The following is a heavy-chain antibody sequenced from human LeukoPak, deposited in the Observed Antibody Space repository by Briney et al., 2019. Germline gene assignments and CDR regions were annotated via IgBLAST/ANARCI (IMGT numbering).Heavy chain of an antibody. CDR1: GFTFSSYS. Sequence: GGSLRLSCAASGFTFSSYSMNWVRQAPGKGLEWVSSISSSSSYIYYADSVKGRFTISRDNAKNSLYLQMNSLRAEDTAVYYCARERSNAEQHIDYWGQGTLVTVSS. CDR3: ARERSNAEQHIDY. D-gene: IGHD6-13*01. CDR2: ISSSSSYI. J-gene: IGHJ4*02. V-gene: IGHV3-21*01.